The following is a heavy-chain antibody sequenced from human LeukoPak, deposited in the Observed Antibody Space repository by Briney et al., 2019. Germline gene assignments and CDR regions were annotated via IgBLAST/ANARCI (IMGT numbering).Heavy chain of an antibody. CDR2: ISGSGGST. CDR1: GFTFSSYA. J-gene: IGHJ4*02. CDR3: AGIAAAGISSFDY. Sequence: HPGGSLRLSCAASGFTFSSYAMSWVRQAPGKGLEWVSAISGSGGSTYYADSVKGRFTISRDNSKNTLYLQMNSLRAEDTAVYYCAGIAAAGISSFDYWGQGTLVTVSS. V-gene: IGHV3-23*01. D-gene: IGHD6-13*01.